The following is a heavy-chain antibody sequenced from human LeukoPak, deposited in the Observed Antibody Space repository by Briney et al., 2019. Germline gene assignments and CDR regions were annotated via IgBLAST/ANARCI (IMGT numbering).Heavy chain of an antibody. Sequence: SETLSLTCAVYGGSFSGYYWSWIRQPPGKGLEWIGEINHSGSTNYNPSLKSRVTISVDTSKNQFSLKLSSVTAADTAVYYCARRYDFWSGYSNWGQGTLVTVSS. CDR1: GGSFSGYY. J-gene: IGHJ4*02. CDR3: ARRYDFWSGYSN. CDR2: INHSGST. V-gene: IGHV4-34*01. D-gene: IGHD3-3*01.